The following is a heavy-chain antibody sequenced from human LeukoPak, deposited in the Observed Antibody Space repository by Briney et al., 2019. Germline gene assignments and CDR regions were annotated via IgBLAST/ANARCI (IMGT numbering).Heavy chain of an antibody. V-gene: IGHV3-23*01. Sequence: PGGSLRLSCAASGFTFSSYAMSWVRQAPGKGLEWVSAISGSGGSTYYADSVKGRFTISRDNSKNTLYLQMNSLRAEDTAVYYCARVPMVRGVISQLDYWGQGTLVTVSS. CDR2: ISGSGGST. D-gene: IGHD3-10*01. J-gene: IGHJ4*02. CDR3: ARVPMVRGVISQLDY. CDR1: GFTFSSYA.